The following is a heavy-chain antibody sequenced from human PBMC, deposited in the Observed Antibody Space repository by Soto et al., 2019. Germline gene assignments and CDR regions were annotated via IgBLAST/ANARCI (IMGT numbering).Heavy chain of an antibody. CDR3: GRVVEGATRHTDPDS. Sequence: SETLSLTCTVSGVSIHNSHSFWAWIRQPPGKGLEFIGSVYHNGVAHYNSSLKSRVTISVDTAHNQVSLRMRSLTAADTAVYYCGRVVEGATRHTDPDSWGQGILVTVSS. CDR1: GVSIHNSHSF. CDR2: VYHNGVA. V-gene: IGHV4-39*01. J-gene: IGHJ5*01. D-gene: IGHD2-21*01.